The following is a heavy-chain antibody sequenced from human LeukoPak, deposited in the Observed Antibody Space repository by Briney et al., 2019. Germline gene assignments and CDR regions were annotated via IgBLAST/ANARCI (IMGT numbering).Heavy chain of an antibody. CDR3: ARVGLKTYSSSCNVDY. D-gene: IGHD6-13*01. Sequence: ASVKVSCKASGYTFTGYYMHWVRQAPGQGLEWMGWINPNSGGTNYAQKFQGRVTMTRDTSISTAYMELSRLRSDDTAVYYCARVGLKTYSSSCNVDYWGQGTLVTVSS. CDR2: INPNSGGT. J-gene: IGHJ4*02. V-gene: IGHV1-2*02. CDR1: GYTFTGYY.